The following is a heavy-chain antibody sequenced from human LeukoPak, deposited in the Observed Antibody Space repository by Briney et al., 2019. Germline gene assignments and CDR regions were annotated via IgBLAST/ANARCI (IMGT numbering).Heavy chain of an antibody. D-gene: IGHD3-10*01. CDR3: AREEYYGSGSYMRYFYYYDMDV. CDR2: IGGSDSLK. Sequence: GGSLRLSCAASGFTISTYGMNWVRQAPGEGLEWVSHIGGSDSLKYYADSVKGRFTISRDNAKNSLYLQMNTLRAEDTAVYYCAREEYYGSGSYMRYFYYYDMDVWGKGTTVTVSS. J-gene: IGHJ6*04. CDR1: GFTISTYG. V-gene: IGHV3-48*03.